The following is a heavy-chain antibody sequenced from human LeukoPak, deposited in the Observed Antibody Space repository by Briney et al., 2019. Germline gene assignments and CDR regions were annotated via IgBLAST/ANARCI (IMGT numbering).Heavy chain of an antibody. Sequence: SETLSLTCTVSGGSITSSSYSWGWIRQPPGKGLEWIGSIYSSGSTYYNPSLKSRVTISVDTSKNQFTLKLSSVTAADTAVYYCARSDLYYDSSAFYTEGPYWGQGTLVTVSS. CDR1: GGSITSSSYS. J-gene: IGHJ4*02. D-gene: IGHD3-22*01. CDR3: ARSDLYYDSSAFYTEGPY. CDR2: IYSSGST. V-gene: IGHV4-39*06.